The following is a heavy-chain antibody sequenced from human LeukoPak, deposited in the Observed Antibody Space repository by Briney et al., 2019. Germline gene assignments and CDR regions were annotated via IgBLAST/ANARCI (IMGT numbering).Heavy chain of an antibody. Sequence: GGSLRLSCAASGFTFTHYGMHWVRQAPAKGLEWVAIIWSDGTHEKYADSVKGRFTISRDNSNSTLYLQMSSLRAEDTAVYYCAREGGSGAYSGNFDYWGQGSPVTVPS. D-gene: IGHD3-16*01. J-gene: IGHJ4*02. CDR2: IWSDGTHE. CDR1: GFTFTHYG. V-gene: IGHV3-33*08. CDR3: AREGGSGAYSGNFDY.